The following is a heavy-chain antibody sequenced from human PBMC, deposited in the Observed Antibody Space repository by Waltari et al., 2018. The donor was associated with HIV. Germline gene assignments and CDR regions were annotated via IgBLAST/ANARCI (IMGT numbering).Heavy chain of an antibody. V-gene: IGHV1-8*01. D-gene: IGHD1-26*01. CDR3: ARAVNAVGAPHWFAP. CDR1: GYIFNNYD. Sequence: QVQLVQSGAEVKQPGASVKVSCKASGYIFNNYDNNWVRQATGQGLEWMGWMNPNSRNTGYAQKFQGRVTMTRDTSITTAYMELSSLKSEDTAVYYCARAVNAVGAPHWFAPWGQGTLVTVSS. J-gene: IGHJ5*02. CDR2: MNPNSRNT.